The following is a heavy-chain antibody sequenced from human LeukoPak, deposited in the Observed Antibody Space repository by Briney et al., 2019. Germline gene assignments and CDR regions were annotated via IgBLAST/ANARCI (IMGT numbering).Heavy chain of an antibody. CDR1: RFTVSGHW. J-gene: IGHJ4*02. V-gene: IGHV3-7*01. CDR3: TRDRSRAEDD. CDR2: INQGGSDK. D-gene: IGHD1-14*01. Sequence: PGGSLRLSCAASRFTVSGHWMSWVRQAPGKGLEWVANINQGGSDKYYVDSVKGRFTISRDNANNLLYLQMNTLRAEDTAVYYCTRDRSRAEDDWGQGTLVTVSS.